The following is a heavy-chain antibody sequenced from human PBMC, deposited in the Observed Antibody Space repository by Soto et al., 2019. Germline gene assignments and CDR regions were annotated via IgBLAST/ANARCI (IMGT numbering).Heavy chain of an antibody. J-gene: IGHJ6*02. D-gene: IGHD6-19*01. V-gene: IGHV2-26*03. CDR3: ARVTQWLAFDV. Sequence: QVTLKASGPVLVKPTETLTLTCTISGFSLSSGRMGVSWIRQPPGKALEWLAHFFSTDEKSYSTSLKRRLTISRDTSKSQVVLTMTNMDPVDTATYYCARVTQWLAFDVWGQGTTVTVSS. CDR1: GFSLSSGRMG. CDR2: FFSTDEK.